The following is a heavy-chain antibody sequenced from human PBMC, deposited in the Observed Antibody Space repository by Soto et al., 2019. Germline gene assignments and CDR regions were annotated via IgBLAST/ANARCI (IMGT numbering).Heavy chain of an antibody. CDR1: GGSISSGGYY. CDR3: ARDGRNRGAPYSSSWYYFDY. CDR2: IYYSGST. D-gene: IGHD6-13*01. J-gene: IGHJ4*02. V-gene: IGHV4-31*03. Sequence: SEPLSLTCTVSGGSISSGGYYWSWIRQHPGKGLEWIGYIYYSGSTYYNPSLKSRVTISVDTSKNQFSLKLSSVTAADTAVYYCARDGRNRGAPYSSSWYYFDYWGQGTLVTVSS.